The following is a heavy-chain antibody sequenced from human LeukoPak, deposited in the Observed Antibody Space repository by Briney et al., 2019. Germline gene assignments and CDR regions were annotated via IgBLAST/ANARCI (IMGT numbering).Heavy chain of an antibody. V-gene: IGHV3-21*01. J-gene: IGHJ5*01. CDR2: ISGDSSGNYI. Sequence: KTGGSLRLSCVASGFSFSLYSMNWVRQAPGKGLEWVSTISGDSSGNYIDYADSVKGRFTISRDNAKNSVFLQMNGLRDDDTTVYYCTREGGVGSWGQGTLVSVSS. CDR1: GFSFSLYS. D-gene: IGHD3-16*01. CDR3: TREGGVGS.